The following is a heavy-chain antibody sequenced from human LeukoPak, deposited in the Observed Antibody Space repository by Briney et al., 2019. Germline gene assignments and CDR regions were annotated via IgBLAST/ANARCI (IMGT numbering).Heavy chain of an antibody. J-gene: IGHJ4*02. CDR3: ARDYWYSGSSTISLGY. CDR1: GYTFTSYG. Sequence: ASVKVSCKASGYTFTSYGISWVRQAPGQGLEWMGWISAYNGNTNYAQKLQGRVTMTTDTSTSTAYMELRSLGSDDTAVYYCARDYWYSGSSTISLGYWGQGTLVTVSS. D-gene: IGHD1-26*01. V-gene: IGHV1-18*01. CDR2: ISAYNGNT.